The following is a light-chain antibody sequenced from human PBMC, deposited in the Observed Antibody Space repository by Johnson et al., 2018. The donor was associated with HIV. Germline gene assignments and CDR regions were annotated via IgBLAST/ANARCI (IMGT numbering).Light chain of an antibody. V-gene: IGLV1-51*01. CDR3: GTWDSGLSGGLYL. CDR2: DNN. Sequence: QSVLTQSPSVSAAPGQKVTISCSGSSSNIGNNYVSWYQQLPGTAPKLLIYDNNKRPSGIPDRFSGSKSGTSATLGITGLQTGYEADYYCGTWDSGLSGGLYLFGPGTKVTVL. J-gene: IGLJ1*01. CDR1: SSNIGNNY.